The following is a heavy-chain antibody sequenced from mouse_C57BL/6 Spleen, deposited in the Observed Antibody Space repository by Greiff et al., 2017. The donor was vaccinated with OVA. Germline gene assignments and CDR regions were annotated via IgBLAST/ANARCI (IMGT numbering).Heavy chain of an antibody. V-gene: IGHV1-55*01. CDR1: GYTFTSYW. Sequence: VQLQQPGAELVKPGASVKMSCKASGYTFTSYWIIWVKQRPGQGLEWIGDIYPGSGSTNYNEKFKSQATLTVDTSSSQAYMQLSSRTSEDSAVYSCAIRGASYDYGWFAYWGQGTLVTVSA. CDR2: IYPGSGST. D-gene: IGHD2-4*01. J-gene: IGHJ3*01. CDR3: AIRGASYDYGWFAY.